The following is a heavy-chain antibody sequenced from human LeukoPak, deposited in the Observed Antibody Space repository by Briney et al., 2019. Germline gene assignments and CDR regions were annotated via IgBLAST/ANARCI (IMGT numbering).Heavy chain of an antibody. CDR1: GFTFSRYA. J-gene: IGHJ6*02. CDR3: ARVGYTRYYYYGMDG. Sequence: VGALRLSCAASGFTFSRYAMHWVRQAPGKGLEYVSAISSNGGSTYYANSVKGRFTISRDNSKNTLYLQMGSLRAEDMALFYCARVGYTRYYYYGMDGWGQGTTVTVSS. CDR2: ISSNGGST. V-gene: IGHV3-64*01. D-gene: IGHD6-13*01.